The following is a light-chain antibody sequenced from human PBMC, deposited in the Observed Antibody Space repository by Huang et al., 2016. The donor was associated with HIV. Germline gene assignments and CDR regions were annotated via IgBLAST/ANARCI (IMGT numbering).Light chain of an antibody. Sequence: DIVLAQSPATLSVSPGERATLSCRASQSVNSNLAWYQQKPGQAPRLLIYGASTRAQGISARFSGSGSGTDFTLTISSLQSEDLAIYYCQQYNNWPPWTFGLGTKVEI. V-gene: IGKV3-15*01. J-gene: IGKJ1*01. CDR1: QSVNSN. CDR2: GAS. CDR3: QQYNNWPPWT.